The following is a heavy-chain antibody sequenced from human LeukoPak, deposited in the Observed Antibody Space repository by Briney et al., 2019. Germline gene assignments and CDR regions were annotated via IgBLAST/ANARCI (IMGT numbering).Heavy chain of an antibody. CDR3: AKDRFYDSGTYNPFDH. J-gene: IGHJ4*02. Sequence: GGSLRLSCAASGFTFSDYYMSWIRQAPGKGLEWVSYISSSGSTIYYADSVKGRFTISRDNAKNSLYLQMNSLRAEDTAVYYCAKDRFYDSGTYNPFDHWGQGTLVTVSS. CDR1: GFTFSDYY. D-gene: IGHD3-10*01. CDR2: ISSSGSTI. V-gene: IGHV3-11*01.